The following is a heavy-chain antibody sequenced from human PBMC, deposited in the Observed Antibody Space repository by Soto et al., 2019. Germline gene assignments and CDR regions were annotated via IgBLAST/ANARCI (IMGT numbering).Heavy chain of an antibody. Sequence: PSETLSLTCTVSGGSIISGGYYFSCIRQHPGKGLEWIGYIYYSGSTYYNPSLKSRVTISVDTSKNQFSLKLSSVTAADTAVYYCARVTYCGGDCYYFDYWGQGTLVTVSS. V-gene: IGHV4-31*03. D-gene: IGHD2-21*02. CDR3: ARVTYCGGDCYYFDY. J-gene: IGHJ4*02. CDR2: IYYSGST. CDR1: GGSIISGGYY.